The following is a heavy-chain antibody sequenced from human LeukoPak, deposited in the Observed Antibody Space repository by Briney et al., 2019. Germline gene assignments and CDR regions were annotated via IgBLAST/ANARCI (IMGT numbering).Heavy chain of an antibody. CDR3: ARDNGDFWSDY. CDR2: IKQDGSEK. CDR1: GFTFSSYW. V-gene: IGHV3-7*01. Sequence: HTGGSLRLSCAASGFTFSSYWMSWVRPAPGKGLEWVANIKQDGSEKYYVDSVKGRFTISRDNAKNSLYLQMNSLRAEDTAVYYCARDNGDFWSDYWGQGTLVTVSS. D-gene: IGHD3-3*01. J-gene: IGHJ4*02.